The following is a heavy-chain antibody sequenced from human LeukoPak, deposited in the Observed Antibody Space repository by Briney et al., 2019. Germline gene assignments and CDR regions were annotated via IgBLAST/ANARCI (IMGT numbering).Heavy chain of an antibody. D-gene: IGHD2-15*01. CDR2: ISSSSSTI. CDR3: ARDQEDIVVVVAATPVGVDY. V-gene: IGHV3-48*01. CDR1: GFTFSSYS. J-gene: IGHJ4*02. Sequence: GGSLRLSCAASGFTFSSYSMNWVRQAPGKGLEWASYISSSSSTIYYADSVKGRFTISRDNAKNSLYLQMNSLRAEDTAVYYCARDQEDIVVVVAATPVGVDYWGQGTLVTVSS.